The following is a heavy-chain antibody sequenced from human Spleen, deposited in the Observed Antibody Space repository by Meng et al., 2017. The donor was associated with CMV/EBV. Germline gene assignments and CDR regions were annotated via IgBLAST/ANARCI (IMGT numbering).Heavy chain of an antibody. J-gene: IGHJ4*02. CDR1: GYTFTSYS. CDR3: ARGRSSGSSSFDY. Sequence: KASGYTFTSYSMTWVRHAPGQGLEWMRIINPSGGSTSYAQKFQGRVTMTRDTSTSTVYMELSSLRSEDTAVYYCARGRSSGSSSFDYWGQGTLVTVSS. D-gene: IGHD6-13*01. V-gene: IGHV1-46*01. CDR2: INPSGGST.